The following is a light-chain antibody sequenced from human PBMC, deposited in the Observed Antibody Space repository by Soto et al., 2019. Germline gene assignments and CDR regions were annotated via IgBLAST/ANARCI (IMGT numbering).Light chain of an antibody. Sequence: EIVLTQSSATLSLSPGERATLSCRASMNVNTYLAWYQHKPGQAPRLLIYDASNRASGIPARFSGSGSGTDFTLTISSLEPEDFAVYYCQQRGVWPLTFGGGTKVEIK. CDR1: MNVNTY. CDR3: QQRGVWPLT. V-gene: IGKV3-11*01. J-gene: IGKJ4*01. CDR2: DAS.